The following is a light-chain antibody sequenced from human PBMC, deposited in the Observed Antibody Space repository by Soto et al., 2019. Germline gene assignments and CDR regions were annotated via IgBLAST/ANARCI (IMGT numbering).Light chain of an antibody. CDR3: QQYNNWPRT. V-gene: IGKV1-5*03. CDR1: QSISSW. CDR2: KAS. J-gene: IGKJ1*01. Sequence: DIQMTQSPSTLSASVGDRVTITCRASQSISSWLDWYQQKPGKAPKLLIYKASSLESGVPSRFIGSRSWTDFTLTISSLQSEDFSVYYCQQYNNWPRTFGQGTKVDIK.